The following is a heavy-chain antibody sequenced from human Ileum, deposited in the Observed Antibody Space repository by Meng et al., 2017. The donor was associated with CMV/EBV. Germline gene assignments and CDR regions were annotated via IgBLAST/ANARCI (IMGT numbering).Heavy chain of an antibody. V-gene: IGHV3-30-3*02. CDR1: GFTFSSYA. Sequence: GESLKISCAASGFTFSSYAMHWVRQAPGKGLEWVAVISYDGSNKYYADSVKGRFTISRDNSKNTLYLQMNSLRAEDTAVYYCAKSIYPAYWGQGTLVTVSS. CDR2: ISYDGSNK. D-gene: IGHD2-21*01. J-gene: IGHJ1*01. CDR3: AKSIYPAY.